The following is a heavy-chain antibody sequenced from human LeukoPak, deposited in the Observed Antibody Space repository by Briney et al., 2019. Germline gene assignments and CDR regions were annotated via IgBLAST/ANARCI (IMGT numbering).Heavy chain of an antibody. CDR2: ISGSGST. CDR1: GFTFSSYA. D-gene: IGHD5-12*01. J-gene: IGHJ3*02. Sequence: PGGSLRLSCAASGFTFSSYAMSWVRQAPGKGLEWVSAISGSGSTYYADSVKGRFTISRDNSKNTLYLQMNSLRAEDTAVYYCAKAKAEYSGYDFDAFDIWGQGTMVTVSS. CDR3: AKAKAEYSGYDFDAFDI. V-gene: IGHV3-23*01.